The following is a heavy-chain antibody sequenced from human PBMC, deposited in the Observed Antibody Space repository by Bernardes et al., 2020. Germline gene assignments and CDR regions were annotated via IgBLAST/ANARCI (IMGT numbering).Heavy chain of an antibody. CDR2: IYYSGST. V-gene: IGHV4-59*01. CDR3: ASLIVATRGAFDI. D-gene: IGHD5-12*01. J-gene: IGHJ3*02. Sequence: TLSLTCTVSGGSISSYYWSWIRQPPGKGLEWIGYIYYSGSTNYNPSLKSRVTISVDTSKNQFSLKLSSVTAADTAVYYCASLIVATRGAFDIWGQGTMVTVSS. CDR1: GGSISSYY.